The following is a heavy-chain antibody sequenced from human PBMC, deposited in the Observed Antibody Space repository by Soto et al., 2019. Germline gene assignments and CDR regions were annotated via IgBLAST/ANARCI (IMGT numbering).Heavy chain of an antibody. CDR2: IYYSGNT. CDR3: ASRAQWLVNY. V-gene: IGHV4-39*01. CDR1: GGSSSRSGHY. Sequence: SEPRSLTYPVAGGSSSRSGHYWGWIRQPPGKGLEWIGSIYYSGNTYYNPSLKSRITISVDTSKNQFSLKLSSVTAADTAVYYRASRAQWLVNYWGQGALVTVSS. D-gene: IGHD6-19*01. J-gene: IGHJ4*02.